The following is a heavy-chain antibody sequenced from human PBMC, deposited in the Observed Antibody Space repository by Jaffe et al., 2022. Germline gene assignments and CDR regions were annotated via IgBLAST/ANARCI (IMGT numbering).Heavy chain of an antibody. D-gene: IGHD2-15*01. J-gene: IGHJ3*02. V-gene: IGHV4-59*01. CDR3: ARGRILGRYAFDI. Sequence: QVQLQESGPGLVKPSETLSLTCTVSGGSISSYYWSWIRQPPGKGLEWIGYIYYSGSTNYNPSLKSRVTISVDTSKNQFSLKLSSVTAADTAVYYCARGRILGRYAFDIWGQGTMVTVSS. CDR1: GGSISSYY. CDR2: IYYSGST.